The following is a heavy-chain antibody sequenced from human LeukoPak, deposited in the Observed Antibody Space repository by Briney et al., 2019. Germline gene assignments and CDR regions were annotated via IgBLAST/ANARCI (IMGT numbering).Heavy chain of an antibody. CDR1: GFXFSRHW. J-gene: IGHJ4*02. V-gene: IGHV3-7*02. Sequence: GGSLRLSCAASGFXFSRHWMSWVRQAPGRGQEWVAHIKEDGSEKNYVDAVKGRFTSSRDNAKNTLYLQMNSLRAEDTAVYYCARHLTYGGWNSWGQGTLVTVSS. CDR2: IKEDGSEK. D-gene: IGHD4-23*01. CDR3: ARHLTYGGWNS.